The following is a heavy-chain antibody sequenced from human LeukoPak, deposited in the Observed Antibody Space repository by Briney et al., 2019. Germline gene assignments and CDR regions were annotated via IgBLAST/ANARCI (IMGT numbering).Heavy chain of an antibody. D-gene: IGHD3-22*01. CDR1: GYSISSSYY. J-gene: IGHJ4*02. CDR3: ARARGGYYGSSAYYPAPAVDY. CDR2: IYYSGST. V-gene: IGHV4-61*01. Sequence: PSETLSLTCIVSGYSISSSYYWSWIRQPPGKGLEWIGYIYYSGSTNYNPSLKSRVTISVDTSKNQFSLKLSSVTAADTAVYYCARARGGYYGSSAYYPAPAVDYWGQGTLVTVSS.